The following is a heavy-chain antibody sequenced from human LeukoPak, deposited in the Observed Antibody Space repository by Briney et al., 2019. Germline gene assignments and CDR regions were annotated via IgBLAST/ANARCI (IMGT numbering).Heavy chain of an antibody. V-gene: IGHV4-34*01. Sequence: PSETLSLTCAVYGGSFSGYYWSWIRQPPGKGLEWIGEINHSGSTNYNPSLKSRVTISVDKSKNQFSLKLSSVTAADTAVYYCARDSSSYYDFWSGLHDAFDIWGQGTMVTVSS. CDR2: INHSGST. CDR3: ARDSSSYYDFWSGLHDAFDI. CDR1: GGSFSGYY. D-gene: IGHD3-3*01. J-gene: IGHJ3*02.